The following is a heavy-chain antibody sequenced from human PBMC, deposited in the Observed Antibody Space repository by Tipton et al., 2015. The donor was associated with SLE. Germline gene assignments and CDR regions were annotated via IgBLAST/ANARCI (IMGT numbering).Heavy chain of an antibody. CDR2: INSDGSST. CDR3: ARGHYSDAFDI. D-gene: IGHD2-15*01. Sequence: SLRLSCAASGFTFSSYWMHWVRQAPGKGLVWVSRINSDGSSTSYADSVKGRFTISRDNAKNTLYLQMNSLRAEDTAVYYCARGHYSDAFDIWGQGTMVTVSS. V-gene: IGHV3-74*01. J-gene: IGHJ3*02. CDR1: GFTFSSYW.